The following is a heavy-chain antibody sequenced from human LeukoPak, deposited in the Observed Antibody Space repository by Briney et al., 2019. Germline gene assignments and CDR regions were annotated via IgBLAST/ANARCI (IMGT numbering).Heavy chain of an antibody. D-gene: IGHD6-13*01. J-gene: IGHJ4*02. CDR2: IKTDGSIT. CDR3: AESIAAAGEYYFDY. Sequence: GGSLRLSCAASGFTFSSYWMHWVRQAPGKGPVWVSRIKTDGSITDYADSVKGRFTISRDNSRNTLFLQMNSLRAEDTAVYYCAESIAAAGEYYFDYWGQGTLVTVSS. V-gene: IGHV3-74*01. CDR1: GFTFSSYW.